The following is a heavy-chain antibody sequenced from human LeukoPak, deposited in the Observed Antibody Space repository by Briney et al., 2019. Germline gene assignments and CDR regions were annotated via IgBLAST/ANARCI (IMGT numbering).Heavy chain of an antibody. CDR2: IKQDGSEK. D-gene: IGHD3-3*01. CDR1: GFTLSSYW. J-gene: IGHJ3*02. CDR3: ARHDGPDAFDI. Sequence: GGSLRLSCAASGFTLSSYWMSWVRQAPGKGLEWVANIKQDGSEKYYVDSVKGRFTISRDNAKNSLYLQMNSLRAEDTAVYYCARHDGPDAFDIWGQGTMVTVSS. V-gene: IGHV3-7*01.